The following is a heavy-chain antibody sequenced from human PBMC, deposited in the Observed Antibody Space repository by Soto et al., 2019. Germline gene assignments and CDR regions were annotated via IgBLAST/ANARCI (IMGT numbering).Heavy chain of an antibody. V-gene: IGHV3-23*01. D-gene: IGHD2-2*02. CDR2: ISGSGGST. CDR1: ALTFSIFA. J-gene: IGHJ4*02. Sequence: PWGALLVSCAASALTFSIFAMSWVRQAPGKGLEWVSTISGSGGSTYYAGSVNGRFTISRDSSKNTLFLQMNSLRAEDTAVYFCARVLCSSSSCYRRGFDFWGQGTMVTVSS. CDR3: ARVLCSSSSCYRRGFDF.